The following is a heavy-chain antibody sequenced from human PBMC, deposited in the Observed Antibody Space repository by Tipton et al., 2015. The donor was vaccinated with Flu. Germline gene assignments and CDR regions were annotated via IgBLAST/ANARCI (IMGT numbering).Heavy chain of an antibody. V-gene: IGHV4-59*11. CDR2: IYNSGST. Sequence: TLSLTCYVSGGSMSSQYWSWIRQPPGKGLEWIGYIYNSGSTDFNPSLKSRVTISLDTAKNQFSLKLSSVTAADTADYYCARAGSYYCLDYWGQGTLVTVSS. CDR1: GGSMSSQY. D-gene: IGHD1-26*01. J-gene: IGHJ4*02. CDR3: ARAGSYYCLDY.